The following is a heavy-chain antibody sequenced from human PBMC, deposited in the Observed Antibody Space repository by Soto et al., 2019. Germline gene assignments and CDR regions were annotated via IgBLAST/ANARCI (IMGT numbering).Heavy chain of an antibody. Sequence: EALKISCKGSGYSFTSYWISWVRQMPGKGLEWMGRIDPSDSYTNYSPSFQGHVTISADKSISTAYLQWSSLKASDTAMYYCARRAPLYCSSTSCYYYGMDVWGQGTTVTGSS. CDR2: IDPSDSYT. J-gene: IGHJ6*02. V-gene: IGHV5-10-1*01. D-gene: IGHD2-2*01. CDR1: GYSFTSYW. CDR3: ARRAPLYCSSTSCYYYGMDV.